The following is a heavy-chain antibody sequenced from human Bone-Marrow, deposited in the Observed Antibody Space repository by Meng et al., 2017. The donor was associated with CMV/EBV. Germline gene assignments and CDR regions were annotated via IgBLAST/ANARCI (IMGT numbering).Heavy chain of an antibody. CDR3: ARRRRITIFGVVPRGYFDY. V-gene: IGHV1-69*05. CDR2: IIPIFGTA. CDR1: GGTFSSYA. Sequence: SVKVSCKASGGTFSSYAISWERQAPGQGLEWMGGIIPIFGTANYAQKFQGRVTMTRDTSISTAYMELSRLRSDDTAVYYCARRRRITIFGVVPRGYFDYWRQGTLVTVSS. J-gene: IGHJ4*02. D-gene: IGHD3-3*01.